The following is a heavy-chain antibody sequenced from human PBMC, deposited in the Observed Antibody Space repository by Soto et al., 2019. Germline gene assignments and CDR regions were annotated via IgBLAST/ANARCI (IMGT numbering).Heavy chain of an antibody. V-gene: IGHV1-69*13. Sequence: SSVKVCCKASGDTFSTYAITWVRQSPGQGLEWMGGIIPRSGTSNYAQKFQGRVTITADESTSTAYMELSSLRSEDTAVYYCARERLVLAPTPVNSDPYYCSMDVRS. CDR3: ARERLVLAPTPVNSDPYYCSMDV. CDR1: GDTFSTYA. D-gene: IGHD3-3*02. J-gene: IGHJ6*02. CDR2: IIPRSGTS.